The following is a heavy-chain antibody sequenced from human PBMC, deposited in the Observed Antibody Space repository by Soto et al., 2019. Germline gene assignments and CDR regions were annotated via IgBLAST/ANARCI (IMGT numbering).Heavy chain of an antibody. J-gene: IGHJ4*02. Sequence: SETLSLTCTVSGGSISSNYWTWIRQPPGKGLEWIGYVYNSGSTNYNPSLKSRVTISEDTSKSQFSLKVNSMTAADTAVYYCARYRREAVAGYTLDNWGQGILVAVSS. V-gene: IGHV4-59*01. CDR2: VYNSGST. CDR1: GGSISSNY. CDR3: ARYRREAVAGYTLDN. D-gene: IGHD6-13*01.